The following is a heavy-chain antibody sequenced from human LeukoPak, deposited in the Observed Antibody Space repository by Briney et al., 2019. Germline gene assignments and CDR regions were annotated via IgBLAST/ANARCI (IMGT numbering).Heavy chain of an antibody. D-gene: IGHD6-6*01. CDR3: ASLFLCYGCSSSSASVNI. J-gene: IGHJ3*02. Sequence: GGSLRLSCAASGFTLSNYAMSWVRQAPGKGLVWVSRINSDGRRTTYAESVKGRFTISRDNAKNTLYLQMNSLRAEDTAVYYCASLFLCYGCSSSSASVNIWGQGTMVTVS. CDR2: INSDGRRT. CDR1: GFTLSNYA. V-gene: IGHV3-74*01.